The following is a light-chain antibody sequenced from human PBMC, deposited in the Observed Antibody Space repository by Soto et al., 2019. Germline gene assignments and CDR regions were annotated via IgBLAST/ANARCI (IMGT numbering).Light chain of an antibody. CDR2: LGS. CDR1: QSLLHNNGYNY. CDR3: LQDYTYPRT. V-gene: IGKV2-28*01. J-gene: IGKJ4*01. Sequence: DIVMRQSPLSLPDTPGEPASISCRSNQSLLHNNGYNYLDWYMQKPGQSPQLLIYLGSNRASGVPDRFSGSGSGTDFTLTISSLQAEDFATYYCLQDYTYPRTFGGGTKVDIK.